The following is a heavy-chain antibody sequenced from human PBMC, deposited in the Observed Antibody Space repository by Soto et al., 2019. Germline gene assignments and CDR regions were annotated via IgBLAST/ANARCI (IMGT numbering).Heavy chain of an antibody. CDR2: TYYRSKWYN. Sequence: SQTLSLTFAISGDSVSSNSSAWNCISQSPSRGLEWLGRTYYRSKWYNDYAVSVKSRITINPDTSKNQFSLQLNSVTPEDTAVYYCARSPIAARNWFDPWGQGTLVTVSS. D-gene: IGHD6-6*01. V-gene: IGHV6-1*01. CDR1: GDSVSSNSSA. CDR3: ARSPIAARNWFDP. J-gene: IGHJ5*02.